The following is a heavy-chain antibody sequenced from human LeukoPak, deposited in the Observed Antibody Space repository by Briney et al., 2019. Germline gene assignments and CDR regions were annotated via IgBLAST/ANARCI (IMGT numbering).Heavy chain of an antibody. CDR3: AAMTSVTTGDY. Sequence: PGRSLRLSCAASGFTFSSYDMHWVRQAPGKGLEWVAFIPYDGSDKFYADSVKGRFTISRDNSKNTLYLQMNSLRAEDTAVYYCAAMTSVTTGDYWGQGTLVTVSS. D-gene: IGHD4-11*01. CDR1: GFTFSSYD. V-gene: IGHV3-30*02. CDR2: IPYDGSDK. J-gene: IGHJ4*02.